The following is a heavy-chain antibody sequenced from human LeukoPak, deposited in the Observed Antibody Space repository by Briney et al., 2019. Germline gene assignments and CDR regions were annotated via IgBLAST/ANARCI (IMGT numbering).Heavy chain of an antibody. Sequence: SQTLSLTCAISGDSVSSNSAAWNWIRQSPSRGLEWLGRTYYRSKWYNDYAVSVKSRITINTDTSKNQFSLQLNSVTPEDTAVYCCARARGSWGEYGMDVWGQGTTVTVSS. CDR3: ARARGSWGEYGMDV. J-gene: IGHJ6*02. D-gene: IGHD1-26*01. CDR2: TYYRSKWYN. CDR1: GDSVSSNSAA. V-gene: IGHV6-1*01.